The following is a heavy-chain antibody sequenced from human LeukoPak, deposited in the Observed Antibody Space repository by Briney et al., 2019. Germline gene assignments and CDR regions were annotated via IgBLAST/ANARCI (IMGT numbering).Heavy chain of an antibody. CDR3: ASGRPEIGVPAAHLVTY. J-gene: IGHJ4*02. CDR2: IYYSGST. CDR1: GGSISSSSYY. D-gene: IGHD2-2*01. Sequence: PSETLSLTCTVSGGSISSSSYYWGWIRQPPGKGLEWIGSIYYSGSTYYNPSLKSRVTISVDTSKNQFSLKLSSVTAADTAVYYCASGRPEIGVPAAHLVTYWGQGTLVTVSS. V-gene: IGHV4-39*07.